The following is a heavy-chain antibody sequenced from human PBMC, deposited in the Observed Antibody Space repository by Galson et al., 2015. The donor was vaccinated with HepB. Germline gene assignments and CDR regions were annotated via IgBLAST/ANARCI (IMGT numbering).Heavy chain of an antibody. CDR1: GFTFSDYY. J-gene: IGHJ4*02. Sequence: SLRLSCAASGFTFSDYYMSWIRQAPGKGLEWVSYISSSSSYTNYADSVRGRFTISRDNAKNSLYLQMDSLRPEDTTVYFCARAKNFDQWGQGTLVTVSS. V-gene: IGHV3-11*05. CDR3: ARAKNFDQ. CDR2: ISSSSSYT.